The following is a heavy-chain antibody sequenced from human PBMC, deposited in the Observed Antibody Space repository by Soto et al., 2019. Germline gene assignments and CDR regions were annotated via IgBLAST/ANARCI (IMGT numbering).Heavy chain of an antibody. V-gene: IGHV3-49*04. D-gene: IGHD3-22*01. Sequence: GGSLRLSCTTSGFIFGDYAMTWVRQTPGKGLEWVGFIRSKTYGGTTQYAASVKGRFTISRDDSKSIAYLQMDSLKTEDTAVYYCTRSYYYDSLGYYNKWGQGTLVTVSS. CDR1: GFIFGDYA. J-gene: IGHJ4*02. CDR2: IRSKTYGGTT. CDR3: TRSYYYDSLGYYNK.